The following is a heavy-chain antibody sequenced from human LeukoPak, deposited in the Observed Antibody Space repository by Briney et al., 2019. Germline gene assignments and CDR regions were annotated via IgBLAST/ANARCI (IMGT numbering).Heavy chain of an antibody. D-gene: IGHD3-3*01. J-gene: IGHJ5*02. CDR3: ARVSLTRHLYDFWSGYYIEWFDP. CDR1: GGSFSGYY. CDR2: INHSGST. Sequence: SETLSLTCAVYGGSFSGYYWSWIRQPPGKGLEWIGEINHSGSTNYNQSLKSRVTISVDTSKNQFSLKLSSVTAADTAVYYCARVSLTRHLYDFWSGYYIEWFDPWGQGTLVTVSS. V-gene: IGHV4-34*01.